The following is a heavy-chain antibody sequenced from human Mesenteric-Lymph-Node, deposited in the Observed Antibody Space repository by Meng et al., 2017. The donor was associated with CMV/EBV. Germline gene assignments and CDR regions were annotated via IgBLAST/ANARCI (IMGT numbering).Heavy chain of an antibody. CDR3: ARVYGDYGVYFDY. Sequence: VSGGSISSSSYYWGWIRQPPGNGLEWIGHIHYSGSTYYNPSLKSRVTISEDTSKNQFSLMLTSLTAADTAVYYCARVYGDYGVYFDYWGQGTLVTVSS. V-gene: IGHV4-39*07. CDR1: GGSISSSSYY. CDR2: IHYSGST. J-gene: IGHJ4*02. D-gene: IGHD4-17*01.